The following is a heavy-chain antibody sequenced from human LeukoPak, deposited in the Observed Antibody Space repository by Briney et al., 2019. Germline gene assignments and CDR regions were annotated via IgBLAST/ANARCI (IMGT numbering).Heavy chain of an antibody. CDR3: ARDKGGGEVVAATRDDGFDI. CDR2: IDHSGST. Sequence: SETLSLTCNVSGYSISSGYYWGWNRQPPGKGLEWIASIDHSGSTYHNPSLKSRVTLSVDMPNNQFSLKLNSVTAADTAVYYCARDKGGGEVVAATRDDGFDIWGQGTMVSVSS. V-gene: IGHV4-38-2*02. D-gene: IGHD2-15*01. J-gene: IGHJ3*02. CDR1: GYSISSGYY.